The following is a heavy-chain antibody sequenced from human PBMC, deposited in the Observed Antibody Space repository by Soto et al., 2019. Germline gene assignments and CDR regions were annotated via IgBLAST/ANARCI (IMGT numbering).Heavy chain of an antibody. J-gene: IGHJ4*02. D-gene: IGHD2-8*02. CDR3: ASSVLVTSTMNYFDL. CDR1: GYSFTSYW. Sequence: PGESLKISCKASGYSFTSYWIAWVRQMPGKGLEWMGIIYPGDSETRYSPSFQGQVTISADKSISTAYLQWSSLKASDTAIYFCASSVLVTSTMNYFDLWGQGTLVTVSS. V-gene: IGHV5-51*01. CDR2: IYPGDSET.